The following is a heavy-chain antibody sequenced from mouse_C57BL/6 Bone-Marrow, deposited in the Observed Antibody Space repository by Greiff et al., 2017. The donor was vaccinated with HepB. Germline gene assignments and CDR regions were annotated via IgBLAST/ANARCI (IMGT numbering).Heavy chain of an antibody. V-gene: IGHV1-55*01. Sequence: QVQLQQSGAELVKPGASVKMSCKASGYTFTSYWITWVKQRPGQGLEWIGDIYPGSGSTNYNEKFKSKATLTVDTSSSTAYMQLSSLTSEDSAVYYCARYGNYPYYYAMDYWGQGTSVTVSS. D-gene: IGHD2-1*01. J-gene: IGHJ4*01. CDR3: ARYGNYPYYYAMDY. CDR1: GYTFTSYW. CDR2: IYPGSGST.